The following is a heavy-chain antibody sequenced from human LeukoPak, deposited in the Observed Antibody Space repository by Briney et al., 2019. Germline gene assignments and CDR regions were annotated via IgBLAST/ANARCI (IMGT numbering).Heavy chain of an antibody. CDR1: GGTFSSYA. Sequence: SAKVSCKASGGTFSSYAISWVRQAPGQGLEWMGGIIPIFGTANYAQKFQGRVTITADESTSTAYMELSSLRSEDTAVYYCARDLGDRVLHDAFDIWGQGTMVTVSS. D-gene: IGHD3-16*02. CDR3: ARDLGDRVLHDAFDI. J-gene: IGHJ3*02. V-gene: IGHV1-69*13. CDR2: IIPIFGTA.